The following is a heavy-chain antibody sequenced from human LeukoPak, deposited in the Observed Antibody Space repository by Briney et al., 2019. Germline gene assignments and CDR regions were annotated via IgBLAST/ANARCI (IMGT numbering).Heavy chain of an antibody. Sequence: GSLRLSCAASGFTFSGFSMTWVRQAPGKGLEWIGYIYYSGGTNYNPSLKSRVTISVDTSKNQFSLNLSSVTAADTAVYYCARRRTATYNFDYWGQGTLVTVSS. V-gene: IGHV4-59*08. CDR1: GFTFSGFS. J-gene: IGHJ4*02. CDR2: IYYSGGT. CDR3: ARRRTATYNFDY.